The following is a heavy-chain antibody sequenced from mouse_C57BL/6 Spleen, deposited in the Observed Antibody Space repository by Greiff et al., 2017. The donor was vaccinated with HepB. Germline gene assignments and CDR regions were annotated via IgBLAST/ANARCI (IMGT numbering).Heavy chain of an antibody. D-gene: IGHD4-1*01. V-gene: IGHV1-7*01. CDR3: ARSLTGTLAWFAY. J-gene: IGHJ3*01. Sequence: QVQLQQSGAELAKPGASVKLSCKASGYTFTSYWMHWVKQRPGQGLEWIGYINPSSGYTKYNQKFKDKATLTADKSSSTAYMQLSSLTYEDSAVYDCARSLTGTLAWFAYWGQGTLVTVSA. CDR2: INPSSGYT. CDR1: GYTFTSYW.